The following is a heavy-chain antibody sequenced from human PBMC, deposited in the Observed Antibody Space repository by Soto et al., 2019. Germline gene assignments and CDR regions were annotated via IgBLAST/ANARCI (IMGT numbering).Heavy chain of an antibody. V-gene: IGHV2-70*01. CDR2: IDWDDDK. CDR1: GFSLSTSGMC. Sequence: SGPTLVNPTQTLTLTCTFSGFSLSTSGMCVSWIRQPPGKALEWLALIDWDDDKYYSTSLKTRLTISKDTSKNQVVLTMTNMDPVDTATYYCAPIRRDNWPQDSSGYYSDAFDIWGQGTMVT. J-gene: IGHJ3*02. D-gene: IGHD3-22*01. CDR3: APIRRDNWPQDSSGYYSDAFDI.